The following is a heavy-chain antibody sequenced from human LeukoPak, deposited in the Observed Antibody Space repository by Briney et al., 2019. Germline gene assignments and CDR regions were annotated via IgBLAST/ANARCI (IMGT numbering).Heavy chain of an antibody. Sequence: SQTLSLTCAISGDSVSSNSAAWTWIRQSPSRGLEWLGRIYYRSKWYNDYAVSVKSRITFNPDTSTNQFSLQLNSVTPEDTAVYYCARYTGWYKFDFWGQGTLVTVSS. J-gene: IGHJ4*02. CDR3: ARYTGWYKFDF. CDR2: IYYRSKWYN. CDR1: GDSVSSNSAA. V-gene: IGHV6-1*01. D-gene: IGHD6-19*01.